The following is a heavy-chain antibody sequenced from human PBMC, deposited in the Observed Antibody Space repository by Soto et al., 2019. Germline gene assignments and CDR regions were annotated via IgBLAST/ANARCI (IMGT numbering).Heavy chain of an antibody. Sequence: PGGSLRLSCAASGFTFGIYAMSWVRQAPGKGLEWVSSISGSGGSIYYAHSVKGRFTISRDKTKNTLDLQMNSLRAEDTAVYHCARVPQEPSSTPRRFDFWGQGTLATVSS. CDR2: ISGSGGSI. CDR3: ARVPQEPSSTPRRFDF. V-gene: IGHV3-23*01. J-gene: IGHJ4*02. D-gene: IGHD6-13*01. CDR1: GFTFGIYA.